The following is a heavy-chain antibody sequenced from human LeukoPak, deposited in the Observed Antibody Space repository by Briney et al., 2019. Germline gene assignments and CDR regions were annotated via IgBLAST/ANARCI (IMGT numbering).Heavy chain of an antibody. CDR2: TYYRSKGHN. CDR3: VSSSWYTRGINAFDI. CDR1: TYSVSSNSSA. J-gene: IGHJ3*02. V-gene: IGHV6-1*01. Sequence: SQTLSLTCSSSTYSVSSNSSAWNWLRQSPSRGLEWLGRTYYRSKGHNVYAVSMKSRITIIPDTSKNQFSLQLNSVTPDDTAMYYCVSSSWYTRGINAFDIWGQGTMVTVSS. D-gene: IGHD6-13*01.